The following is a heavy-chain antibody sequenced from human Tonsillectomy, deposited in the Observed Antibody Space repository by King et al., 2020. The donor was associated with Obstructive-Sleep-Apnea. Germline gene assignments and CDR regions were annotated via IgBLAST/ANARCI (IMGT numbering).Heavy chain of an antibody. CDR2: IYYSGST. J-gene: IGHJ3*02. Sequence: QLQESGPGLVKPSQTLSLTCTVSGGSISSGDYYWSWIRQPPGKGLEWIGYIYYSGSTYYNSSLKSRVTISVDTSKNQFSLKLSSVTAADTAVYYCARDNGDYVNAFDIWGQGTMVTVSS. V-gene: IGHV4-30-4*01. CDR1: GGSISSGDYY. D-gene: IGHD4-17*01. CDR3: ARDNGDYVNAFDI.